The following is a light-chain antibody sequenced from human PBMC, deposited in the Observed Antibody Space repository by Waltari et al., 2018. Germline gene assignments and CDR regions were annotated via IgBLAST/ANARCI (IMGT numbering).Light chain of an antibody. Sequence: EIVLTQSPGTLSLSPGERVTLSCRASQSITGNWLTWYQQKPGQAPRLLIYAASTRAPGIPDRCSGSGSGTDFSLTISRLEPEDSAAYYCQQYDGSVVTFGGGTKVEIK. CDR1: QSITGNW. CDR3: QQYDGSVVT. V-gene: IGKV3-20*01. CDR2: AAS. J-gene: IGKJ4*01.